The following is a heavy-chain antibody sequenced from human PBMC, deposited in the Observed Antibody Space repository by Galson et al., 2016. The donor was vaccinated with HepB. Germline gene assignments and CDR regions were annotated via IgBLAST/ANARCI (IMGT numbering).Heavy chain of an antibody. CDR1: GFTFNSYG. CDR3: AIDSTHWIQNPFAL. Sequence: SLRLSCAASGFTFNSYGMTWVRQAPGKGLEWVAAISWDGSDKYYADSVKGRFTISRDNSKNTLSLQMNSLRAEDTAAYYCAIDSTHWIQNPFALWGQGTLVTVSS. D-gene: IGHD5-18*01. V-gene: IGHV3-30*03. CDR2: ISWDGSDK. J-gene: IGHJ4*02.